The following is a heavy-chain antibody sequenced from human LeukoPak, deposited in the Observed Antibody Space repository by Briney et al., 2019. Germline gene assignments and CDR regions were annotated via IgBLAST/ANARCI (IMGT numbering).Heavy chain of an antibody. CDR1: GYTFISYY. D-gene: IGHD5-18*01. V-gene: IGHV1-46*01. J-gene: IGHJ4*02. CDR3: ASFGYSYGDQPYFDY. CDR2: INPSGGRT. Sequence: GASVKLSCKASGYTFISYYMHWVRQAPGQGLEWMGVINPSGGRTTYAQKFQGRVTMTRDTSTSTVYMELSSLRSEDTAVYYCASFGYSYGDQPYFDYWGQGTLVTVSS.